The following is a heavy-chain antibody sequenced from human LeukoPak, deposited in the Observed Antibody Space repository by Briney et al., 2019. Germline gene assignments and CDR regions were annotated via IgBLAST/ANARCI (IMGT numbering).Heavy chain of an antibody. CDR2: IYHSGST. V-gene: IGHV4-38-2*02. Sequence: SETLSLTCTVSGYSISSGYYWGWIRQPPGKGLEWIRSIYHSGSTYYNPSLKSRVTISVDTSKNQFSLKLSSVTAADTAVYYCARKGGKLELHYYYMDVWGKGTTVTVSS. CDR3: ARKGGKLELHYYYMDV. D-gene: IGHD1-7*01. J-gene: IGHJ6*03. CDR1: GYSISSGYY.